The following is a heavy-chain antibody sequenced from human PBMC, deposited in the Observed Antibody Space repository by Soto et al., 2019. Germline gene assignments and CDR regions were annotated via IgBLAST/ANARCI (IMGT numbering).Heavy chain of an antibody. J-gene: IGHJ4*02. CDR1: GFTFSSYA. CDR3: AKEKLRFLEWYPDY. D-gene: IGHD3-3*01. CDR2: ISGSGGST. V-gene: IGHV3-23*01. Sequence: WGSLRLSCAASGFTFSSYAMSWVRQAPGKGLEWVSAISGSGGSTYYADSVKGRFTISRDNSKNTLYLQMNSLRAEDTAVYYCAKEKLRFLEWYPDYWGQGTLVTVSS.